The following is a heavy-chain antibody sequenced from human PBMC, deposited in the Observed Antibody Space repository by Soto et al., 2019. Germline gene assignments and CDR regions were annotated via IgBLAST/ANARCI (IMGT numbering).Heavy chain of an antibody. Sequence: QLQLQESGPGLVKPSETLSLTCTVSGGSISSSSYYWGWIRQPPGKGLEWIGSIYYSGSTYYNPSLKSRVTTSVDTSKNQFSLKLSSVTAADTAVYYCARHCLLRIAARDYFDYWGQGTLVTVSS. CDR2: IYYSGST. CDR3: ARHCLLRIAARDYFDY. J-gene: IGHJ4*02. V-gene: IGHV4-39*01. CDR1: GGSISSSSYY. D-gene: IGHD6-6*01.